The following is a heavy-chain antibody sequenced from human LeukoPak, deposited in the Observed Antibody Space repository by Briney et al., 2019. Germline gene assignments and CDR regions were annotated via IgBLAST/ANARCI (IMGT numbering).Heavy chain of an antibody. CDR1: GGSFSTYY. CDR3: TRANGYGLIDY. J-gene: IGHJ4*02. CDR2: IYYSGNT. Sequence: PSETLSLTCTVSGGSFSTYYWGWIRQAPGKGLEWIGSIYYSGNTYYNSSLKSRVTISLGTSKNQFSLNLFSVAAADTARYYCTRANGYGLIDYWGQGTLVTVSS. V-gene: IGHV4-39*07. D-gene: IGHD3-10*01.